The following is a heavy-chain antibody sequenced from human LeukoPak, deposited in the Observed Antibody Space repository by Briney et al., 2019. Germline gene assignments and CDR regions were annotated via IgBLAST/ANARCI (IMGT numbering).Heavy chain of an antibody. V-gene: IGHV3-23*01. CDR2: ISGSGGGT. Sequence: PGGSLRLSCAASGFTFSTYWMHWVRQAPGKGLELVSAISGSGGGTYYADSVKGRFTISRDDSKNTLYLQMNSLRAEDTAVYSCAKGGGSSSYAGLDYWGQGTLVTVSS. CDR1: GFTFSTYW. J-gene: IGHJ4*02. D-gene: IGHD2-15*01. CDR3: AKGGGSSSYAGLDY.